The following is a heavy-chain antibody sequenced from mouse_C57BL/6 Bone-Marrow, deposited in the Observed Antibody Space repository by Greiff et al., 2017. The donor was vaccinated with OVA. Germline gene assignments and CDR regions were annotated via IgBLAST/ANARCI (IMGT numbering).Heavy chain of an antibody. D-gene: IGHD1-1*01. CDR2: INPYNGGT. Sequence: EVQLQEPGPVLVKPGASVKMSCKASGYTFTDYYMNWVKQSPGKSLEWIGVINPYNGGTSYNQKFKGKATLTVDKSSSTAYMELNSLTSEDSAVYYCAREETTVEGDYWGQGTTLTVSS. CDR1: GYTFTDYY. CDR3: AREETTVEGDY. J-gene: IGHJ2*01. V-gene: IGHV1-19*01.